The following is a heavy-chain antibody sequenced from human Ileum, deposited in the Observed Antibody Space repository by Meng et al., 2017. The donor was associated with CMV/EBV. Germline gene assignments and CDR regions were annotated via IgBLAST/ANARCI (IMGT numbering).Heavy chain of an antibody. Sequence: CAVYGGSFSGSYWSWFRQPPGKGLEWIGEINHSGSTNYNPSLKSRVTISVDTSKNQFSLKLSSVTAADTAVYYCARGSGYWGAFDYWGQGTLVTVSS. V-gene: IGHV4-34*01. J-gene: IGHJ4*02. CDR1: GGSFSGSY. CDR3: ARGSGYWGAFDY. CDR2: INHSGST. D-gene: IGHD3-22*01.